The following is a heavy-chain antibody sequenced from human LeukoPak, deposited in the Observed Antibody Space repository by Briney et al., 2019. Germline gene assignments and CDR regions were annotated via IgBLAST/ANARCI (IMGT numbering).Heavy chain of an antibody. J-gene: IGHJ4*02. CDR1: GFTFSSYA. Sequence: GGSLRLSCAASGFTFSSYAMSWVRQAPGKGLEWVSTISGSGGSTYYADSVKGRFTISRDDSKNTVYLQMNSLRAEDTAIYYCATRNTPWSAVVFDCWGQGTLVTVSS. CDR2: ISGSGGST. V-gene: IGHV3-23*01. CDR3: ATRNTPWSAVVFDC. D-gene: IGHD6-19*01.